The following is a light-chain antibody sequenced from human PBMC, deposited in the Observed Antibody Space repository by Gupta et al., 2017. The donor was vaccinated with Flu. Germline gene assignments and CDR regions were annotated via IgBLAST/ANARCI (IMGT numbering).Light chain of an antibody. CDR2: AAS. CDR1: QSISTF. CDR3: QQSYSLPGT. V-gene: IGKV1-39*01. Sequence: PSSLSASVGDRVTITCRASQSISTFLNWYQQKPGKAPRLLIFAASSLQSGVPSRFSGSGFGTEFTLTVSSLQPEDFATYYCQQSYSLPGTFGQGTKLEIK. J-gene: IGKJ2*01.